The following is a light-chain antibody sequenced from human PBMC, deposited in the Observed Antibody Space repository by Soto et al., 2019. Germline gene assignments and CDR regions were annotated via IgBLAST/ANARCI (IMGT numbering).Light chain of an antibody. V-gene: IGKV3-20*01. Sequence: EVLMTQSPATLSVSPGERATLSCRASQSLSASQLAWYQQKPGQAPRLLIFDASSRATGIPDRFSGSGSGTDFTLTISRLEPEDFAVYYCQQYGGSPRTFGQGTKVDIK. CDR3: QQYGGSPRT. CDR1: QSLSASQ. J-gene: IGKJ1*01. CDR2: DAS.